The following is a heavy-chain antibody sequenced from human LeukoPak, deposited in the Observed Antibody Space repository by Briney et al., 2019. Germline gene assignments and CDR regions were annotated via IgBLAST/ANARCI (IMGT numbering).Heavy chain of an antibody. V-gene: IGHV4-34*01. CDR1: GGSFSGYY. CDR2: INHSGST. CDR3: ARLKPMIVLAYGFRPREGTTYCFDY. D-gene: IGHD3-22*01. J-gene: IGHJ4*02. Sequence: SSETLSLTCSVSGGSFSGYYWTWIRQSPGKGLECIGEINHSGSTNYNPPLKSRVTISVDTSRNQFSLNLSSVTAADTAFYYCARLKPMIVLAYGFRPREGTTYCFDYWGQGTLVTVSS.